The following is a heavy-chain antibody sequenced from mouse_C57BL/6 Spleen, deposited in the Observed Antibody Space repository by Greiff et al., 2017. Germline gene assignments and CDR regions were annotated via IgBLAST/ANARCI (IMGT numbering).Heavy chain of an antibody. D-gene: IGHD1-1*01. V-gene: IGHV1-63*01. Sequence: QVQLQQSGAELVRPGTSVKMSCKASGYTFTNYWIGWAKQRPGHGLEWIGDIYPGGGYTNYNEKFKGKATLTADKSSSTAYMQFSSLTSEDSAIYYCARGGPGGYYYGSSYYFDYWGQGTTRTVSS. J-gene: IGHJ2*01. CDR2: IYPGGGYT. CDR3: ARGGPGGYYYGSSYYFDY. CDR1: GYTFTNYW.